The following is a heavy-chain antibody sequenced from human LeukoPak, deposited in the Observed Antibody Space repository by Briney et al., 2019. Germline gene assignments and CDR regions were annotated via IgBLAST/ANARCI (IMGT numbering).Heavy chain of an antibody. CDR1: GGSISSDY. CDR3: ARLNDYGDYGVDY. V-gene: IGHV4-59*01. Sequence: SETLSLTCTVSGGSISSDYWSWIRQPPGKGLEWIGYIYYNGDTNYNPSLKSRVTISVDTSKNQFSLKLSSVTAADTAVYYCARLNDYGDYGVDYWGQGTLVTVSS. J-gene: IGHJ4*02. D-gene: IGHD4-17*01. CDR2: IYYNGDT.